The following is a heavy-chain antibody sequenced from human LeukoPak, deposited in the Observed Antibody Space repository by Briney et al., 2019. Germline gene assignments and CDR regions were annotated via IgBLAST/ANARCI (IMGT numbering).Heavy chain of an antibody. CDR1: GFTFSSYG. J-gene: IGHJ4*02. CDR2: ISTDGTKK. D-gene: IGHD3-9*01. Sequence: PGGSLRLSCAVSGFTFSSYGMHWLRQAPGKGLEWVAVISTDGTKKYYADSVRGRFTLSRENSKNTLYLQMNSLRADDTAVYYCARNRGATGYYWFDYWGQGTLATVSS. V-gene: IGHV3-30-3*01. CDR3: ARNRGATGYYWFDY.